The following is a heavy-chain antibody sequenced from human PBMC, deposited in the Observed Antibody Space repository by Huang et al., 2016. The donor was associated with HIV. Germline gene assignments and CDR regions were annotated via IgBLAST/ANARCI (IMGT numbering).Heavy chain of an antibody. J-gene: IGHJ4*02. D-gene: IGHD4-17*01. CDR3: ARGQLGSYGDYDVLY. CDR1: GGTFSKYA. Sequence: QVQLVQSGAEVKTPGSSVKVSCKASGGTFSKYAISWVRQAPGQGLGWRGVIIPKFGTPNYARKFQGRVTITADDSTSTTYVEVSSLRSEDTALYYCARGQLGSYGDYDVLYWGQGTLVTVSS. V-gene: IGHV1-69*13. CDR2: IIPKFGTP.